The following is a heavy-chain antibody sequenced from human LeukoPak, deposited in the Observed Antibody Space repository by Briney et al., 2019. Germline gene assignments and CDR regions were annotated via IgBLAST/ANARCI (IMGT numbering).Heavy chain of an antibody. CDR2: INPNSDGT. Sequence: GSLKVSCKASGYSFTGYYVHWVRQAPGQWIERMGWINPNSDGTNDRQKFQGRVTMTRDTFISTAYKELSRLTSDDTAVYYCARAGGGLDYWGQGTLVTVSS. D-gene: IGHD3-16*01. CDR1: GYSFTGYY. V-gene: IGHV1-2*02. J-gene: IGHJ4*02. CDR3: ARAGGGLDY.